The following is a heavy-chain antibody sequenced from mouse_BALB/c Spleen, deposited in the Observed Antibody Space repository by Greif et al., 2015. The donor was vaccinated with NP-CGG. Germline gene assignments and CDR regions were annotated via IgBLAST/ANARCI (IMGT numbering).Heavy chain of an antibody. Sequence: QVQLQQSGAELVRPGSSVKISCKASGYAFSSYWMNWVKQRPGQGLEWIGQIYPGDGDTNYNGKFKGKATLTADKSSSTAYMQLSSLTSEDSAVYFCAREDCGTQYFDVWGAGTTVTVSS. CDR3: AREDCGTQYFDV. J-gene: IGHJ1*01. V-gene: IGHV1-80*01. CDR2: IYPGDGDT. CDR1: GYAFSSYW. D-gene: IGHD1-1*01.